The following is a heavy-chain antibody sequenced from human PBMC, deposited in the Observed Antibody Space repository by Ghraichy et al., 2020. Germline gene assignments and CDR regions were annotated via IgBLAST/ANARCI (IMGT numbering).Heavy chain of an antibody. CDR2: INHSGST. V-gene: IGHV4-34*01. Sequence: SETLSLTCAVYGGSFSGYYWSWIRQPPGKGLEWIGEINHSGSTNYNPSLKSRVTISVDTSKNQFSLKLSSVTAADTAVYYCARAERRITIFGVVIKEGTIDYWGQGTLVTVSS. CDR1: GGSFSGYY. CDR3: ARAERRITIFGVVIKEGTIDY. D-gene: IGHD3-3*01. J-gene: IGHJ4*02.